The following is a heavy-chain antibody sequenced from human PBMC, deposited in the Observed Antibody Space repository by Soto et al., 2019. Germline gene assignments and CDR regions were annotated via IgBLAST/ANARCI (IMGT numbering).Heavy chain of an antibody. CDR1: RFSLSNPRMG. CDR2: FFSDAER. CDR3: ARMDGDYNYYAMDV. J-gene: IGHJ6*02. D-gene: IGHD4-17*01. V-gene: IGHV2-26*01. Sequence: QVTLKESGPVLVKPTETLTLTCTVSRFSLSNPRMGVSWIRQPPGKPLEWLAHFFSDAERSYSASMQSRLTMSTDTSGSQVVLIMTNMDPVDTATYFCARMDGDYNYYAMDVWGQGTTVTVSS.